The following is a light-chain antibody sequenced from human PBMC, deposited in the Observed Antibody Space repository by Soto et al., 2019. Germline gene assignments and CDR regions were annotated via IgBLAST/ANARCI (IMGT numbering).Light chain of an antibody. CDR3: RSYDSSLSGLYV. J-gene: IGLJ1*01. CDR1: SSNIGAGYD. CDR2: GNS. Sequence: QSVLTHPPSVSGALGQRVTIFCTGSSSNIGAGYDVHWYQQLPGTAPKLLIYGNSNRPSGVPDRFSGSKSGTSASLAITGLQAEDEADYYCRSYDSSLSGLYVFGTGTKVTVL. V-gene: IGLV1-40*01.